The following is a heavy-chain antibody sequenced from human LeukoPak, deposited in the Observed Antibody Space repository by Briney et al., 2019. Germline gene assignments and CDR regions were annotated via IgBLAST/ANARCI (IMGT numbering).Heavy chain of an antibody. CDR2: IRYDGSNK. Sequence: GGSLRLSCAASGFTFSSYGMHWVRQAPGKGLEWVAFIRYDGSNKYYADPVKGRFTISRDNSKNTLYLQMNSLRAEDTAVYYCAKGSGPGLLYFQHWGQGTLVTVSS. CDR1: GFTFSSYG. J-gene: IGHJ1*01. V-gene: IGHV3-30*02. CDR3: AKGSGPGLLYFQH. D-gene: IGHD2-21*01.